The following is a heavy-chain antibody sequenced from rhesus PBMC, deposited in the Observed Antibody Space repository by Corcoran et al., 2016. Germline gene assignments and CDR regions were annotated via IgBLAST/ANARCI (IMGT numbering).Heavy chain of an antibody. J-gene: IGHJ4*01. Sequence: EVHLVETGGGLVQPGGSLRLYCAASGFTFTRFAMQWVRQAPGKGLDWISAVESGGGTTYYADSGKGRFTISRDNSKNTFSLQMNSLRVEDTAVYYCSSVLDFWGQGVLVTVSS. CDR3: SSVLDF. CDR1: GFTFTRFA. CDR2: VESGGGTT. V-gene: IGHV3S5*01. D-gene: IGHD2-15*01.